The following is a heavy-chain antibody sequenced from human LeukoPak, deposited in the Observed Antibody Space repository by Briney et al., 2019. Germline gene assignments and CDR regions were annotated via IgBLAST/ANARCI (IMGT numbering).Heavy chain of an antibody. Sequence: GGSLRLSCAASGFTFSSYAMNWVRQAPGKGLEWFSAVSSTGGSTYYADSVKGRFTISRDNSKNTLYLQMNSLRAEDTAVYYCAKDIVVVPAATDAFDIWGQGTMVTVSS. CDR2: VSSTGGST. CDR3: AKDIVVVPAATDAFDI. J-gene: IGHJ3*02. CDR1: GFTFSSYA. D-gene: IGHD2-2*01. V-gene: IGHV3-23*01.